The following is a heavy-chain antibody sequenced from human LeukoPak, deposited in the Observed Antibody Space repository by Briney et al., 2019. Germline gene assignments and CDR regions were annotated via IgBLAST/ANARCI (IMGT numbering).Heavy chain of an antibody. J-gene: IGHJ6*02. CDR3: ARRRITMVGGYYYYGMDV. Sequence: PSETLSLTCAVYGGSFSGYYWSWIRQPPGKGLEWIGEINHSGSTNYNPSLKSRVTISVGTSKNQFSLKLSSVTAADTAVYYCARRRITMVGGYYYYGMDVWGQGTTVTVSS. D-gene: IGHD3-10*01. CDR1: GGSFSGYY. CDR2: INHSGST. V-gene: IGHV4-34*01.